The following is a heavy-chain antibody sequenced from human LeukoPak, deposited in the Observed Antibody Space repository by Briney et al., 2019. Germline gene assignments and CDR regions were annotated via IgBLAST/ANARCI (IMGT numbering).Heavy chain of an antibody. Sequence: GGSLRLSCAASGFTFSSSAMNWVRRAPGKGLEWVSAISGGGTSTFYAGSVKGRFTISRDNSKNTLYLQMNSLRAEDTAVYYCAKVAGGWYPIDFWGQGTLVTVSS. CDR2: ISGGGTST. CDR1: GFTFSSSA. J-gene: IGHJ4*02. V-gene: IGHV3-23*01. CDR3: AKVAGGWYPIDF. D-gene: IGHD6-19*01.